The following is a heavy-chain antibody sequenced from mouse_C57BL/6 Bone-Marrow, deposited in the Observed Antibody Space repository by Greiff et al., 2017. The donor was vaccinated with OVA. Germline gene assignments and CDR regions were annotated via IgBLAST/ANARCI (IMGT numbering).Heavy chain of an antibody. CDR1: GFSFTSYG. CDR2: IWSGGST. V-gene: IGHV2-2*01. J-gene: IGHJ1*03. CDR3: ARMTVVRYFDV. Sequence: QVQLQQSGPGLVQPSQCLSITCTASGFSFTSYGVHWVRQSPGKGLEWMGVIWSGGSTDYNAAFISRLSISKDNSESQVFFKMNSLQADDTAINYCARMTVVRYFDVWGTGTTVTVSS. D-gene: IGHD1-1*01.